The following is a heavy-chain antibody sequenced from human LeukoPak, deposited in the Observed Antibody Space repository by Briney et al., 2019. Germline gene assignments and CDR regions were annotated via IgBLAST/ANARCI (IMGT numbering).Heavy chain of an antibody. J-gene: IGHJ4*02. CDR1: GYTLTELS. D-gene: IGHD2-2*01. CDR2: FDPEDGET. Sequence: ASVKVSCKVSGYTLTELSMHWVRQAPGKGLEGMGGFDPEDGETIYAQKFQGRVTMTEDTSTDTAYMELSSLRSEDTAVYYCATPSGVPAALNFDYWGQGTLVTVSS. V-gene: IGHV1-24*01. CDR3: ATPSGVPAALNFDY.